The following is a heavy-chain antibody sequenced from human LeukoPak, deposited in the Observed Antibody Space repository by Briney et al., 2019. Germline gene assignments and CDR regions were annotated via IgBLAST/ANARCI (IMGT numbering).Heavy chain of an antibody. D-gene: IGHD2-15*01. Sequence: ASVKVSFKAAGYTFTGYYMFWVRQAPGQGLEWMGRISPNSGGTNYAQKFQGRVTMTRDTSISTAYMELSRLRSDDTAVYYCARGYCSGGSCYSVENWFDPWGQGTLVTVSS. CDR1: GYTFTGYY. CDR2: ISPNSGGT. CDR3: ARGYCSGGSCYSVENWFDP. J-gene: IGHJ5*02. V-gene: IGHV1-2*06.